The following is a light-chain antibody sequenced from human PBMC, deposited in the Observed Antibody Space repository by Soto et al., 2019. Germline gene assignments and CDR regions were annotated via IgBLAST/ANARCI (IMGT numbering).Light chain of an antibody. CDR1: SSNIGAEYD. CDR3: SSYAGSSNV. V-gene: IGLV1-40*01. J-gene: IGLJ1*01. CDR2: GDN. Sequence: QSVLTQPPSVSGAPGQRVAISCTGSSSNIGAEYDVHWYQQLPGTAPKRLIYGDNNRPSGVPDRFSGSKSGNTASLTVSGLQAEDEADYYRSSYAGSSNVFGTGTKVTVL.